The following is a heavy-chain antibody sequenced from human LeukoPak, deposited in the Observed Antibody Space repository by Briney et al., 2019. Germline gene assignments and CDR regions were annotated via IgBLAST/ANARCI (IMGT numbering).Heavy chain of an antibody. CDR3: ARDFGDGSYYY. CDR2: ISGSGGST. Sequence: GGSLRLSCAASGFTFSSYAMSWVRQAPGKGLEWVSAISGSGGSTYYADSVKGRFTISRDNSKNTLYLQMNSLRAEDTAVYYCARDFGDGSYYYWGQGTLVTVSS. V-gene: IGHV3-23*01. D-gene: IGHD1-26*01. J-gene: IGHJ4*02. CDR1: GFTFSSYA.